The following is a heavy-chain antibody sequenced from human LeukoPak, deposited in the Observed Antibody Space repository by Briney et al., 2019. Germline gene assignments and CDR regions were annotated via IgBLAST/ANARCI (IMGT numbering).Heavy chain of an antibody. CDR2: IYHSGST. V-gene: IGHV4-4*02. D-gene: IGHD2-8*02. CDR3: ARGPSATGSSHNAFDI. J-gene: IGHJ3*02. CDR1: GGSIXSSNW. Sequence: TLXLTXXVXGGSIXSSNWWSWVRQPPGKGLEWIGEIYHSGSTNYNPSLKSRVTILIDKSNNQFSLNLNSVTAADTAIYYCARGPSATGSSHNAFDIWGQGTMVTVSS.